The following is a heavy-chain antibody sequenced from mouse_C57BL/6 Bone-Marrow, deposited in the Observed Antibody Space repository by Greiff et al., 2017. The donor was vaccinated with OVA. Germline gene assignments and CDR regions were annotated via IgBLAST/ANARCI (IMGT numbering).Heavy chain of an antibody. V-gene: IGHV1-64*01. D-gene: IGHD2-12*01. CDR3: ARLRRCFDY. J-gene: IGHJ2*01. CDR1: GYTFTSYW. CDR2: IHPNSGST. Sequence: VQLQHSGAELVMPGASVKLSCKASGYTFTSYWMHWVKQGPGQGLEWIGMIHPNSGSTNYNEKFKSKATLTVDKSSSTAYMQLSSLTSEDSAVYYCARLRRCFDYWGQGTTLTVSS.